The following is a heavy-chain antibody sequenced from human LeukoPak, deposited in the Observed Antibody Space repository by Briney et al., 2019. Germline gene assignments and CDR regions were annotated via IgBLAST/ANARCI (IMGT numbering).Heavy chain of an antibody. CDR2: INSDGSIT. D-gene: IGHD4-17*01. J-gene: IGHJ4*02. Sequence: PGGSLRLSCAASGFTFTTYWMHWVRQAPGKGLVWVSHINSDGSITSYADSVKGRFTISRDNAKNTLYLQMNSLRAEDTAVYYCAKKFRGTTVISGDYFDYWGQGTLVTVSS. CDR3: AKKFRGTTVISGDYFDY. CDR1: GFTFTTYW. V-gene: IGHV3-74*01.